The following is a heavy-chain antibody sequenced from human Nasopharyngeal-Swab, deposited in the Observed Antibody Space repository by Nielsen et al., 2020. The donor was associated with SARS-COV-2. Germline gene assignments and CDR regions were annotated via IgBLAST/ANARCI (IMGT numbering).Heavy chain of an antibody. CDR2: IYSGGST. CDR1: GFTVSSNY. D-gene: IGHD3-3*01. CDR3: ARDPRGSGYYYYYYYGMDV. V-gene: IGHV3-53*01. J-gene: IGHJ6*02. Sequence: GESLKISCAASGFTVSSNYMSWVRQAPGKGLEWVSVIYSGGSTYYADSVKGRFTISRDNSKNTLYLQMNSLRAEDTAVYYCARDPRGSGYYYYYYYGMDVWGQGTTVTVSS.